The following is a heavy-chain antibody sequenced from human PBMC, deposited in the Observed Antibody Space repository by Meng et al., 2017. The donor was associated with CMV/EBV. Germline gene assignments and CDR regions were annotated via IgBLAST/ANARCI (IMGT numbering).Heavy chain of an antibody. CDR2: IRSKANSYAT. V-gene: IGHV3-73*01. CDR1: GFTFSGSA. CDR3: TRQVDSSSWYYYYYGMDV. D-gene: IGHD6-6*01. J-gene: IGHJ6*02. Sequence: GESLKISCAASGFTFSGSAMHWVRQASGKGLEWVGRIRSKANSYATAYAASVKGRFTISRDDSKNTAYRQMNSLKTEDTAVYYCTRQVDSSSWYYYYYGMDVWGQGTTVTVSS.